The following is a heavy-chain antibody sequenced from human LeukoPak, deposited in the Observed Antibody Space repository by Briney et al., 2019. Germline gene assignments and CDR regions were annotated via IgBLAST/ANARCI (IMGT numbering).Heavy chain of an antibody. D-gene: IGHD3-16*02. CDR2: ISYDGSNK. V-gene: IGHV3-30*03. Sequence: GGSLRLSCAASGFTFSSYGMHWVRQAPGKGLEWVAVISYDGSNKYYADSVKGRFTISRDTAKNSLYLQMNSLRDEDTAMYYCARDLSRSRPFDYWGQGTLVTVSS. J-gene: IGHJ4*02. CDR3: ARDLSRSRPFDY. CDR1: GFTFSSYG.